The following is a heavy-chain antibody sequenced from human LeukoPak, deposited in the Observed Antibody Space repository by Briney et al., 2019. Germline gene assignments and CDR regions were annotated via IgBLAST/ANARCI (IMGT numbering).Heavy chain of an antibody. V-gene: IGHV1-8*01. D-gene: IGHD3-16*01. CDR1: GYTFTSYD. CDR2: MNPNSGNT. CDR3: PTLSRGAPKDF. Sequence: GASVKVSCKASGYTFTSYDINWVRQATGQGLEWMGWMNPNSGNTGYAQKFQGRVTMTRNTSISTAYMELSSLRSEDTAGYYCPTLSRGAPKDFGGQETRVSVS. J-gene: IGHJ4*02.